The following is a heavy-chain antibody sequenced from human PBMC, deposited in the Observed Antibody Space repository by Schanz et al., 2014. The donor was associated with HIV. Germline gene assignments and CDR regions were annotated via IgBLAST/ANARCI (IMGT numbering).Heavy chain of an antibody. CDR1: GFTFSSYA. Sequence: EEQVLESGGGLAQPGGSLRLSCAASGFTFSSYAMIWVRQAPGKGLEWVSTISGSGGHTYYADSVKGRFTISRDNSKNTLYPQFNNPRSGDTAVYFWSRGGIWEWDQPDFDFWGQGTLVTVSS. J-gene: IGHJ4*02. CDR3: SRGGIWEWDQPDFDF. V-gene: IGHV3-23*01. D-gene: IGHD2-15*01. CDR2: ISGSGGHT.